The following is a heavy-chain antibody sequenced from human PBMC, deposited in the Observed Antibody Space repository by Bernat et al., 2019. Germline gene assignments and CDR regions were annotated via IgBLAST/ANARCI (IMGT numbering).Heavy chain of an antibody. CDR1: GFTFSSYW. Sequence: EVQLVESGGGLVQPGGSLRLSCAASGFTFSSYWMHWVRQAPGKGLVWVSRINSDGSSTSYAESVKGRFTISRDNAKNTLYLQMNSLRAEDTAVYYCARVSGGPYYYYMDVWGKGTTVTVSS. CDR3: ARVSGGPYYYYMDV. CDR2: INSDGSST. V-gene: IGHV3-74*01. J-gene: IGHJ6*03. D-gene: IGHD3-16*01.